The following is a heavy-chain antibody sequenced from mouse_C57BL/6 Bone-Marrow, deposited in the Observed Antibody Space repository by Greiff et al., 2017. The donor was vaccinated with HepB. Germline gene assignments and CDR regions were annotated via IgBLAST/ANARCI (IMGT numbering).Heavy chain of an antibody. V-gene: IGHV5-4*01. D-gene: IGHD2-4*01. Sequence: EVQGVESGGGLVKPGGSLKLSCAASGFTFSSYAMSWVRQTPEKRLEWVATISDGGSYTNYPDNVKGRFTISRDNAKNNLYLQMSHLKSEDTAMYYCARVDDDDDYFDYWGQGTTLTVSS. CDR2: ISDGGSYT. CDR3: ARVDDDDDYFDY. J-gene: IGHJ2*01. CDR1: GFTFSSYA.